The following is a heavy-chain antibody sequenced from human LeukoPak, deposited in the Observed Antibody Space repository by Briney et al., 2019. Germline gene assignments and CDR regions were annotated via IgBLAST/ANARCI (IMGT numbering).Heavy chain of an antibody. V-gene: IGHV4-38-2*01. CDR1: GYYIRNGYF. Sequence: KPSETLSLTCGVSGYYIRNGYFWGWIRQPPGNGLEWIGSIHHSGKSDYNPSFKSRVTISVDTSKNQFALRLSSLAASDTAVYYCASVFASPPRVFANWSQGTLVTVSS. CDR3: ASVFASPPRVFAN. J-gene: IGHJ4*02. D-gene: IGHD3-10*02. CDR2: IHHSGKS.